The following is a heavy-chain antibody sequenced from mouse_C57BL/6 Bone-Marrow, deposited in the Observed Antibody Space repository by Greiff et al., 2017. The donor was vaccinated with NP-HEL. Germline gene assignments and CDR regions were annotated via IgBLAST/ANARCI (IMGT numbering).Heavy chain of an antibody. J-gene: IGHJ4*01. CDR1: GYTFTSYG. Sequence: QVQLQQSGAELARPGASVKLSCKASGYTFTSYGISWVKQRTGQGLEWIGEIYPRSGNTYYNEKFKGKATLTADKSSSTAYIALRSLTSEDSAVYFCAVPGGRYGSSYDAMDYWGQGTSVTVSS. CDR3: AVPGGRYGSSYDAMDY. V-gene: IGHV1-81*01. D-gene: IGHD1-1*01. CDR2: IYPRSGNT.